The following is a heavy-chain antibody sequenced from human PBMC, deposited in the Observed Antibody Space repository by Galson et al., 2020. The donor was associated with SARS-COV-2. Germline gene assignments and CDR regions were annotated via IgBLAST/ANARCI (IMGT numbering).Heavy chain of an antibody. CDR3: ASLSGSWYGGFDY. J-gene: IGHJ4*02. D-gene: IGHD6-13*01. Sequence: ASETLSLTCSVSAGSMSDYYWTWIRQPPGMGLEYIGYIHHSGSTNYNPSLKSRVTMSIDTSKKQFSLKVRSLTAADTAVYYCASLSGSWYGGFDYWGRGTLVSVSS. CDR1: AGSMSDYY. CDR2: IHHSGST. V-gene: IGHV4-59*01.